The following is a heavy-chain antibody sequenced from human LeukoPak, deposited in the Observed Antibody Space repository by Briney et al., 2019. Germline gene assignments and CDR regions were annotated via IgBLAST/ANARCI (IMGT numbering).Heavy chain of an antibody. V-gene: IGHV1-46*01. Sequence: GASVKVSCKASGYTFTSYYMHWVRQAPGQGLEWMGIINPSGGSTSYAQKFQGRVTMTRDTSISTACMELSRLRSDDTAVYYCARGHDAFDIWGQGTMVTVSS. J-gene: IGHJ3*02. CDR1: GYTFTSYY. CDR3: ARGHDAFDI. CDR2: INPSGGST.